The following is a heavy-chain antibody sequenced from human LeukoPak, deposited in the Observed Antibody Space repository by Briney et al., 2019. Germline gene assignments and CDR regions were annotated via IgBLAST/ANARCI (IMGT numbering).Heavy chain of an antibody. CDR3: VREKRPYYYDSSGLDS. CDR2: INSDGGGA. Sequence: SGGSLRLSCAASGVTFSKYWMHWGRQAPGKGVGWGSGINSDGGGAIYADSEKGRFTIYRDNAKNTLYLQMNSLSADDTALYHCVREKRPYYYDSSGLDSWGQGTLVTVSS. CDR1: GVTFSKYW. V-gene: IGHV3-74*01. D-gene: IGHD3-22*01. J-gene: IGHJ4*02.